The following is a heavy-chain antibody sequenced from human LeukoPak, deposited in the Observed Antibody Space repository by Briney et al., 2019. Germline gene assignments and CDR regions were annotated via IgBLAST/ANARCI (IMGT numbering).Heavy chain of an antibody. CDR1: GFTVSSNY. J-gene: IGHJ6*03. Sequence: GGSLRLSCAASGFTVSSNYMSWVRQAPGKGLEWVSVIYSGGSTYYADSVKGRFTISRDNSKNTLFLQMNSLRAEDTAVYYCAKPGRYYYYYMDVWGKGTTVTVSS. V-gene: IGHV3-53*01. CDR3: AKPGRYYYYYMDV. CDR2: IYSGGST.